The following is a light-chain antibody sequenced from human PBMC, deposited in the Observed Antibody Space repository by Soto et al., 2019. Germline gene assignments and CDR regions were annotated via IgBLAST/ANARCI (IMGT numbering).Light chain of an antibody. Sequence: QSVLTQPPSVSGAPGQRVTNSCTGSSSNIGAGYDVHWYQQLPGTAPKLLIYGNSNRPSGVPDRFSGSKSGTSASLAITGLQAEDEADYYCQSYDSSLSGYVFGTGTKLTVL. CDR1: SSNIGAGYD. CDR3: QSYDSSLSGYV. CDR2: GNS. J-gene: IGLJ1*01. V-gene: IGLV1-40*01.